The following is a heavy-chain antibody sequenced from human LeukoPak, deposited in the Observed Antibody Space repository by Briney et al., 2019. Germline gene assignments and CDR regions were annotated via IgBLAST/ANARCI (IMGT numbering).Heavy chain of an antibody. J-gene: IGHJ3*02. Sequence: GGSLRLSCAASGFIFSTYAMTWVRQAPGKGLEWVSVIYSGGSTYYTDSVKGRFTISRDNSKNTLYLQMNSLRAEDTAVYYCAREHTAMAEGAFDIWGQGTMVTVSS. V-gene: IGHV3-53*01. CDR2: IYSGGST. CDR1: GFIFSTYA. CDR3: AREHTAMAEGAFDI. D-gene: IGHD5-18*01.